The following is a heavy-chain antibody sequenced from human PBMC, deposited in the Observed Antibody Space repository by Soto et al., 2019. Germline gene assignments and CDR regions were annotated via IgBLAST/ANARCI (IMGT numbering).Heavy chain of an antibody. CDR2: NYHSGST. CDR1: GDSISSSNW. CDR3: ARHSGSYFRDY. V-gene: IGHV4-4*02. J-gene: IGHJ4*02. D-gene: IGHD1-26*01. Sequence: QVQLQESGPGLVKPSGTLSLTCAVSGDSISSSNWWSWVRQPPGKGLVWIGENYHSGSTTYNPSLKSRVTISVDKSKNQFSLNLNSVTAADTAVYYCARHSGSYFRDYWGQGTLVTVSS.